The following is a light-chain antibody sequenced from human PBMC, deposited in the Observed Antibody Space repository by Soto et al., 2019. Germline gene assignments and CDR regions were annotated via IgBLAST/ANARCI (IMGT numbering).Light chain of an antibody. CDR1: SSDIGGYNA. Sequence: QSVLTQPASVSGSPGQTITISCTGTSSDIGGYNAVSWYQHHPGKAPKLIIYEVTHRPSGVSDRFSASKSGNPASLTISGLKAEDEADYYCTSFRVXHLYVFGKGTKVT. J-gene: IGLJ1*01. CDR2: EVT. V-gene: IGLV2-14*01. CDR3: TSFRVXHLYV.